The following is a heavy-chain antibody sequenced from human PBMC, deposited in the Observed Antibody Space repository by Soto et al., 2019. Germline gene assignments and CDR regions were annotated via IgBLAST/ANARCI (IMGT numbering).Heavy chain of an antibody. Sequence: GGSLRLSCAASGFTFSSYGMHWVRQAPGKGLEWVAVIWYDGSNKYYADSVKGRFTISRDNSKNTLYLQMNSLRAEDTAVYYCARDPRDVVVPAAPDYWGQGTLVTVSS. CDR3: ARDPRDVVVPAAPDY. D-gene: IGHD2-2*01. V-gene: IGHV3-33*01. CDR2: IWYDGSNK. CDR1: GFTFSSYG. J-gene: IGHJ4*02.